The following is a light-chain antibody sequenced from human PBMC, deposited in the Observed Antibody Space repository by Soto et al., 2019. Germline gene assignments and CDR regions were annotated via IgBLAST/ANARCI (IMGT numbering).Light chain of an antibody. J-gene: IGKJ4*01. CDR1: QSISSY. CDR2: AAS. Sequence: DIQMTQSPSSLSASVGYRGTITCRASQSISSYLNWYQQKPGKAPKLLIYAASSLQSGVPSRFSGSGSGTDFTLTISSLQTEDFATYYCKQSYSTPLTFGGGTKVDIK. V-gene: IGKV1-39*01. CDR3: KQSYSTPLT.